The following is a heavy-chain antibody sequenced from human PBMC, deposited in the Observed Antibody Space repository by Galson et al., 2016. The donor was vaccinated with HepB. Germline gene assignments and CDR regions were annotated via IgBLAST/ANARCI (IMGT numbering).Heavy chain of an antibody. CDR3: ARDRESGYSSSLDF. D-gene: IGHD6-13*01. J-gene: IGHJ4*02. V-gene: IGHV3-30*04. CDR2: VAYDATNK. Sequence: SLRLSCAASGFTFNRYAIHWVRQAPGKGLEWVAVVAYDATNKYYADSVKGRFTLSRDNSRNTVYLQMNSLRPEDTAVYYCARDRESGYSSSLDFWGQGTLVTVSS. CDR1: GFTFNRYA.